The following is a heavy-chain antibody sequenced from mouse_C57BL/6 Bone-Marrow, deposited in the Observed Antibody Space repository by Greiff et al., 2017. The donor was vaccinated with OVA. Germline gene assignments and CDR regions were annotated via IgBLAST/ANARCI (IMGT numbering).Heavy chain of an antibody. CDR1: GYTFTSYG. D-gene: IGHD1-1*01. J-gene: IGHJ2*01. Sequence: VKLQESGAELARPGASVKLSCKASGYTFTSYGISWVKQRTGQGLEWIGEIYPRSGNTYYNEKFKGKATLTADKSSSTAYMELRSLTSEDSAVYFCARSDTVVARRYFDYWGQGTTLTVSS. CDR2: IYPRSGNT. CDR3: ARSDTVVARRYFDY. V-gene: IGHV1-81*01.